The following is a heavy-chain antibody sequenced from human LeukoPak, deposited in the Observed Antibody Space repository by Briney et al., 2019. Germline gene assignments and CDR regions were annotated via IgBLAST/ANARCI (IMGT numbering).Heavy chain of an antibody. J-gene: IGHJ4*02. CDR1: GGSISSSSYY. Sequence: PSETLSLTCTVSGGSISSSSYYWGWIRQPPGKGLEWIGSIYYSGSTYYNPSLKRRVTISVDTSKNQFSLKLSSVTAADTAVYYCARQEYSYGHDYWGQGTLVTVSS. CDR2: IYYSGST. CDR3: ARQEYSYGHDY. D-gene: IGHD5-18*01. V-gene: IGHV4-39*01.